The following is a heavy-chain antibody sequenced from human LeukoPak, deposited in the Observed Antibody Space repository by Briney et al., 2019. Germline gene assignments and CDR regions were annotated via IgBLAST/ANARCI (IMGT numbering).Heavy chain of an antibody. CDR3: ARDSATGLFDY. J-gene: IGHJ4*02. V-gene: IGHV1-18*01. Sequence: ASVKVSCKASGYTFTSYGISWVRQAPGQGLEWMGWISAYNGNTNYAQKLQGRVTMTTDTSTSTTYLELRSLRSDDTAVYYCARDSATGLFDYWGQGTLVTVSS. CDR2: ISAYNGNT. D-gene: IGHD1-1*01. CDR1: GYTFTSYG.